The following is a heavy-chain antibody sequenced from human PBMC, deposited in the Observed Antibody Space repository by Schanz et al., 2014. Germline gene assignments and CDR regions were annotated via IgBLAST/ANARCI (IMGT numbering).Heavy chain of an antibody. V-gene: IGHV3-11*05. CDR2: ISGSSIHK. CDR3: ARFLARYQYYGVDV. CDR1: GFNVSDYY. J-gene: IGHJ6*02. D-gene: IGHD3-3*01. Sequence: VQLVESGGGLIQPGGSLRLSCVASGFNVSDYYMAWIRQAPGKGLEWVSHISGSSIHKNYADSVKGRFSISRDNGETSVYLQINSLRVEDTAVYYCARFLARYQYYGVDVWGQGTTVIVSS.